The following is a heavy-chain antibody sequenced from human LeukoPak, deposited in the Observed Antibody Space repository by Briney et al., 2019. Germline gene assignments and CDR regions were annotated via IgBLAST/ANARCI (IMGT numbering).Heavy chain of an antibody. CDR3: AREGGVCSGGSCYAAPIDY. CDR1: GFTVSSNY. J-gene: IGHJ4*02. V-gene: IGHV3-53*01. Sequence: GGSLRLSCAASGFTVSSNYMSWVRQAPGKGLEWVSVIYGGGSTYYADSVKGRFTISRDNSKNTLYLQMNSLRAEDTAVYYCAREGGVCSGGSCYAAPIDYWGQGTLVTVS. D-gene: IGHD2-15*01. CDR2: IYGGGST.